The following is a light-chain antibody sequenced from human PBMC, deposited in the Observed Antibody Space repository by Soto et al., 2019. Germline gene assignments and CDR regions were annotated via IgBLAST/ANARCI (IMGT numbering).Light chain of an antibody. V-gene: IGKV3-15*01. CDR3: QQYNNWPRT. Sequence: ELVMTQSPATLSVSPGERATLSCRASQSVSSNLAWYQQKPGQAPTLLIYGASTRATGIPARFSGSGSGTEFTLTISSLQSEDFAVYYCQQYNNWPRTVGQGTKVDIK. CDR1: QSVSSN. CDR2: GAS. J-gene: IGKJ1*01.